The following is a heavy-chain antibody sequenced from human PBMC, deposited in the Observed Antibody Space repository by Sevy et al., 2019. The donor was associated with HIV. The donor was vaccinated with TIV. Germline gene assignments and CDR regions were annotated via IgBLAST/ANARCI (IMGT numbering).Heavy chain of an antibody. J-gene: IGHJ3*02. Sequence: SETLSLTCTVSGGSISSSSYYWGWIRQPPGKGLEWIGSIYYSGSTYYNPSLKSRVTISVDTSKNQFSLKLSSVTAADTAVYYCARHVPALHRNQPCSSSWKGVRVAFDIWGQGTMVTVS. D-gene: IGHD6-13*01. V-gene: IGHV4-39*01. CDR2: IYYSGST. CDR1: GGSISSSSYY. CDR3: ARHVPALHRNQPCSSSWKGVRVAFDI.